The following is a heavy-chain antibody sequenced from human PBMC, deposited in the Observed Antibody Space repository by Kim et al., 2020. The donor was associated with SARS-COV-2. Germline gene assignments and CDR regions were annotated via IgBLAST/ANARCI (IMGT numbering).Heavy chain of an antibody. CDR3: ARGGGGDGYNYVVRPFDY. V-gene: IGHV4-39*01. D-gene: IGHD5-12*01. Sequence: KSRVTISVDTSKNQFSLTLSSVTAADTAVYYCARGGGGDGYNYVVRPFDYWGQGTLVTVSS. J-gene: IGHJ4*02.